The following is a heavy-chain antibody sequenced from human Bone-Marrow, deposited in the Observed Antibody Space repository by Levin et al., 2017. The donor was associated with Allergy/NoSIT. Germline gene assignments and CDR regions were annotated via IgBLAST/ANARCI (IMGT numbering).Heavy chain of an antibody. CDR3: ATDHGGNYRGYVDY. CDR2: ISYDGSHK. J-gene: IGHJ4*02. V-gene: IGHV3-30*04. Sequence: PGGSLRLSCTASGFTFSSFAMHWVRQAPGKGLEWVAVISYDGSHKYYVESVKGRFTISRDNSKSTVFLDMNSLRAEDTALYFCATDHGGNYRGYVDYWGRGTLLTVSS. CDR1: GFTFSSFA. D-gene: IGHD4/OR15-4a*01.